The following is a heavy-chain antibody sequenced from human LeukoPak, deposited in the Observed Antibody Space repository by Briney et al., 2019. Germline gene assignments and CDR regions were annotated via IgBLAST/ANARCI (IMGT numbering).Heavy chain of an antibody. J-gene: IGHJ4*02. D-gene: IGHD2-2*02. CDR1: GFTFSTYS. V-gene: IGHV3-30-3*01. Sequence: PGGSLRLSCAASGFTFSTYSMHWVRQAPGKGLEWVAVISYDGSEKYYADSVKGRFTISRDSSKNTLYLQMNSLRVEDTAVYYCAKDLWVVVPAAIFDPYWGQGTLVTVSS. CDR3: AKDLWVVVPAAIFDPY. CDR2: ISYDGSEK.